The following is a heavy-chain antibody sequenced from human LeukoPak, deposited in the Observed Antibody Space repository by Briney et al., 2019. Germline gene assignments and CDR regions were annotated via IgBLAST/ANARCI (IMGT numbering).Heavy chain of an antibody. V-gene: IGHV1-2*02. J-gene: IGHJ6*03. CDR1: GGTFRNYA. D-gene: IGHD6-19*01. Sequence: ASVKVSCKASGGTFRNYAISWVRQAPGQGLEWMGWIYPNSGGTNYAQKFQGRVTMTRDTSISTAYMELSRLRSDDTAVYYCARSEQFPYYMDVWGKGTTVTVSS. CDR2: IYPNSGGT. CDR3: ARSEQFPYYMDV.